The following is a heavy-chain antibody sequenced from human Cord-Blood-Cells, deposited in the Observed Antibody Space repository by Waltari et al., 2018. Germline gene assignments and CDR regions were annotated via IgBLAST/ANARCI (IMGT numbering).Heavy chain of an antibody. J-gene: IGHJ4*02. D-gene: IGHD6-13*01. Sequence: TLSLTCTVSGGSISSSSYYWGWIRQPPGKGLEWIGSIYYSGSTYYNPSLKSRVTISVDTSKNQFSLKLSSVTAADTAVYYCARPRYSSSWYVDYWGQGTLVTVSS. V-gene: IGHV4-39*01. CDR3: ARPRYSSSWYVDY. CDR2: IYYSGST. CDR1: GGSISSSSYY.